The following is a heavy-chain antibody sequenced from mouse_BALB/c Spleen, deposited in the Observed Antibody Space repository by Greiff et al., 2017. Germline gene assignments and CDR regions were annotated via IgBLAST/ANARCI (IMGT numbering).Heavy chain of an antibody. Sequence: EVKLMESGGGLVQPGGSRKLSCAASGFTFSSFGMHWVRQAPEKGLEWVAYISSGSSTIYYADTVKGRFTISRDNPKNTLSLQMTSLRSEDTAMYYCARSLRSYYAMDYWGQGTSVTVSS. CDR1: GFTFSSFG. J-gene: IGHJ4*01. D-gene: IGHD1-1*01. V-gene: IGHV5-17*02. CDR3: ARSLRSYYAMDY. CDR2: ISSGSSTI.